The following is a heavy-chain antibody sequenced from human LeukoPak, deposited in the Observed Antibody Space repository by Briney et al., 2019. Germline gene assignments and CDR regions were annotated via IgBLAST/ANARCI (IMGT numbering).Heavy chain of an antibody. CDR3: ARAVGRAAAGGFDY. D-gene: IGHD6-13*01. J-gene: IGHJ4*02. CDR2: ISSSSSYI. V-gene: IGHV3-21*01. CDR1: GFTFSSYS. Sequence: GGSLRLSCAASGFTFSSYSMNWVRQAPGKGLEWVSSISSSSSYIHYADSVKGRFTISRDNAKNSLYLQMNSLRAEDTAVYYCARAVGRAAAGGFDYWGQGTLVTVSS.